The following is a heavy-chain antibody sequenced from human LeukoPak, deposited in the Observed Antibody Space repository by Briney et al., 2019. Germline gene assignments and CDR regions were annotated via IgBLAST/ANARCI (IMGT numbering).Heavy chain of an antibody. CDR3: AKYTVSTTAAPLGAFDI. CDR2: ITSGTST. Sequence: GGSLRLSCAASGFTFSSYAISWVRQAPGKGLEWVSAITSGTSTYYADSVKGRFTISRDNSKNTLYLQMSSLRVEDTAVYSCAKYTVSTTAAPLGAFDIWGQGTMVTVSS. J-gene: IGHJ3*02. V-gene: IGHV3-23*01. CDR1: GFTFSSYA. D-gene: IGHD5/OR15-5a*01.